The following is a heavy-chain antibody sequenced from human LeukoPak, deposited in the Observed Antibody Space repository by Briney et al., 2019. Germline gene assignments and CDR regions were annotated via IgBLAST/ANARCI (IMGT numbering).Heavy chain of an antibody. CDR3: ASVLYCGADCYSGRYFFDY. Sequence: ASVTVSFKASGYTFTNYDMHWVRQAPGQGREWMGIINPSGDSTSYAQKFQGRVTMNRDKSTSTVYMELRSLRSDDTAVYYCASVLYCGADCYSGRYFFDYWGQGTLVTVSS. D-gene: IGHD2-21*02. CDR1: GYTFTNYD. V-gene: IGHV1-46*01. J-gene: IGHJ4*02. CDR2: INPSGDST.